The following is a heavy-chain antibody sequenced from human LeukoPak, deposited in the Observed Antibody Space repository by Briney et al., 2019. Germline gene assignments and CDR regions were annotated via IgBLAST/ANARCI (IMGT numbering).Heavy chain of an antibody. D-gene: IGHD3-10*01. CDR3: ARPHSSGNYPFLFDY. CDR2: ISYSGST. J-gene: IGHJ4*02. V-gene: IGHV4-39*01. CDR1: GGSISSYY. Sequence: PSETLSLTCTVSGGSISSYYWSWIRQPPGKGLEWIGSISYSGSTYYNPSLKSRVTISVGTSKNQFSLKLNSVTAADTAVYYCARPHSSGNYPFLFDYWGQGTLVTVSS.